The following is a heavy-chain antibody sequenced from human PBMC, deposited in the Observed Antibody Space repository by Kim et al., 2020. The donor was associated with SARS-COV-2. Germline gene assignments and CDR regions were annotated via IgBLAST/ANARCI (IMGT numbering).Heavy chain of an antibody. CDR1: GYTFTSYA. CDR3: ARDSRNTIFGVVITHYYYGMDV. Sequence: ASVKGSCKASGYTFTSYAMNWVRQAPGQGLEWMGWINTNTGNPTYAQGFTGRFVFSLDTSVSTAYLQISSLKAEDTAVYYCARDSRNTIFGVVITHYYYGMDVGGQGTTVTV. V-gene: IGHV7-4-1*02. D-gene: IGHD3-3*01. J-gene: IGHJ6*02. CDR2: INTNTGNP.